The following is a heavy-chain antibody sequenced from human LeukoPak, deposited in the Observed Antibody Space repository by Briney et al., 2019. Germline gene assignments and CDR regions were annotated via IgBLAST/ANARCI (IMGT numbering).Heavy chain of an antibody. D-gene: IGHD6-13*01. V-gene: IGHV1-2*02. CDR1: GYTFTGYY. Sequence: ASVKVSCKASGYTFTGYYMHWVRQAPGQGLEWMGWINPNSGGTNYAQNFQGRVTMTRDTSISTAYMELSRQKSDDTAVYYCARDFGRISAAAIPGGSWGQGTLVTVSS. CDR3: ARDFGRISAAAIPGGS. J-gene: IGHJ5*02. CDR2: INPNSGGT.